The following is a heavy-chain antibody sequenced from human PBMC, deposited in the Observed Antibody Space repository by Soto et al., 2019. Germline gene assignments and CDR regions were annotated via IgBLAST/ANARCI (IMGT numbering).Heavy chain of an antibody. CDR3: AIQWVALDMWFDH. J-gene: IGHJ5*02. D-gene: IGHD6-19*01. Sequence: GESLKISCEGSGYNFPYFWITWVRQMPGKGLEWMGTIDPSDSYTDYSPSFQGHVTLSADKSRSTAYLQWSSLKASDTAMYYCAIQWVALDMWFDHWGQGSLVTVSS. CDR1: GYNFPYFW. V-gene: IGHV5-10-1*01. CDR2: IDPSDSYT.